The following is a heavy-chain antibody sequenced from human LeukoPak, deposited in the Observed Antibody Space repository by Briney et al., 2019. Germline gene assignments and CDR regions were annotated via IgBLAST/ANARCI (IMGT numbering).Heavy chain of an antibody. J-gene: IGHJ5*02. Sequence: SETLSLTCTVSGGSISSYYWSWIRQPPGKGLEWIGYIYYSGSTNYNPSLKSRVTISVDTSKNQFSLKLSSVTAADTAVYYCARDRAPGSYCSGGSCYYGWFDPWGQGTLVTVSS. CDR1: GGSISSYY. CDR3: ARDRAPGSYCSGGSCYYGWFDP. CDR2: IYYSGST. D-gene: IGHD2-15*01. V-gene: IGHV4-59*01.